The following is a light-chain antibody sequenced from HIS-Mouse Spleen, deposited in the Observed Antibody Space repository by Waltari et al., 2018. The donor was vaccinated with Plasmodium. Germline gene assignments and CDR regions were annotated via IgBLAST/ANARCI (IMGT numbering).Light chain of an antibody. CDR1: SLRSYY. CDR2: GKK. V-gene: IGLV3-19*01. Sequence: SSELTQDPAVSVALGQTVRITCEGDSLRSYYARWYQQKPGQAPVLVIYGKKKRPSGIHDRFSGSSAGNTSSLTITGAQAEDEADYYCNSRDSSGNHQVFGGGTKLTVL. J-gene: IGLJ3*02. CDR3: NSRDSSGNHQV.